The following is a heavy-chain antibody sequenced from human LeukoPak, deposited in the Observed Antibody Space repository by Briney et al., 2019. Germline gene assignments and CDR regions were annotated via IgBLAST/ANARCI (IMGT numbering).Heavy chain of an antibody. V-gene: IGHV4-59*08. Sequence: SETLSLTCAVSGGSISSYYWSWIRQSPGKGLEWIAYIYHSGNTNYNPSFKSRVTISVDASKNQFSLKLTSVAAADTAIYYCARQPSGTAAFDIWGQGTMVTVSS. CDR3: ARQPSGTAAFDI. D-gene: IGHD1/OR15-1a*01. J-gene: IGHJ3*02. CDR1: GGSISSYY. CDR2: IYHSGNT.